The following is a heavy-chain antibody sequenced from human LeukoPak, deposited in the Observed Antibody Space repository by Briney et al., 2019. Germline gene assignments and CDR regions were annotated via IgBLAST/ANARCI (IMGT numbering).Heavy chain of an antibody. J-gene: IGHJ5*02. CDR1: GFSLSSYA. CDR2: INSGDSTT. CDR3: AKDLKYGDGRWEFDP. D-gene: IGHD4-17*01. Sequence: GGSLRLSCAASGFSLSSYAMSWVRQAPGKGLDWVSGINSGDSTTYYPDSVKGRFTISRGSSKNTVYLQMNSLRAEDTAVYYCAKDLKYGDGRWEFDPWGQGTLVTVSS. V-gene: IGHV3-23*03.